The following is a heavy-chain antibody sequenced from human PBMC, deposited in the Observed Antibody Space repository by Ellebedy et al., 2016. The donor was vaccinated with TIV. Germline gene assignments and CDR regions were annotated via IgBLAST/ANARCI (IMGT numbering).Heavy chain of an antibody. Sequence: SETLSLTCTVSGGSISDYYWSWIRQPPGEGLEWIGYIYYSGSTYYNPSLKSRVTISVDTSKNQFSLKLSSVTAADTAVYYCARHHDILTGPKRNWFDPWGQGTLVTVSS. CDR1: GGSISDYY. CDR3: ARHHDILTGPKRNWFDP. J-gene: IGHJ5*02. D-gene: IGHD3-9*01. V-gene: IGHV4-59*08. CDR2: IYYSGST.